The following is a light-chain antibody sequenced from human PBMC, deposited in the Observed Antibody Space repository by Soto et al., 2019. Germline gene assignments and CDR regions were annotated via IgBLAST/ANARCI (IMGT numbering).Light chain of an antibody. CDR1: QSISSD. Sequence: DIQLTQSPSSLSASVGDRVTITCRASQSISSDLNWYQQQPGKAPKLLSYAASSLQSGVPSRFSGSGYGTYFTLTISSLQPEDFATCYCQQSYSTLAWTFGQGTKVEIK. CDR3: QQSYSTLAWT. CDR2: AAS. V-gene: IGKV1-39*01. J-gene: IGKJ1*01.